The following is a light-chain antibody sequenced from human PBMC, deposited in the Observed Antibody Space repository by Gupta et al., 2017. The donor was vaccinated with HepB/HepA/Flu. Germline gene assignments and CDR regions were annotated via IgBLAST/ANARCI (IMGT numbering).Light chain of an antibody. CDR2: DVS. V-gene: IGLV2-14*01. CDR3: SSYTSSSTLVV. Sequence: QSALTQPASVSGSPGQSIPISRTGTRSDVGGYNYVSWYQQHPGKAPKLMIYDVSNRPSGVSNRFSGSKPGNTASLTISGLQAEDEADYYCSSYTSSSTLVVFGGGTKLTVL. CDR1: RSDVGGYNY. J-gene: IGLJ2*01.